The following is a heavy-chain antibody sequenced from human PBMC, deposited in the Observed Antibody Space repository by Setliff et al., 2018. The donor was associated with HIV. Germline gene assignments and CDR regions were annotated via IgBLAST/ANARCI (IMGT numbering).Heavy chain of an antibody. D-gene: IGHD3-10*01. CDR2: IYWDGDA. J-gene: IGHJ4*01. CDR3: AHVNSFRSVYFDS. Sequence: SGPTLVNPTETLTLTCAFSGFSLATDGVSLGWIRQPPGEGPEWLALIYWDGDARYNPSLKGRLTVTKATSSNHVVLIMSHMDPEDTATYLCAHVNSFRSVYFDSWGEGMLVTVSS. V-gene: IGHV2-5*02. CDR1: GFSLATDGVS.